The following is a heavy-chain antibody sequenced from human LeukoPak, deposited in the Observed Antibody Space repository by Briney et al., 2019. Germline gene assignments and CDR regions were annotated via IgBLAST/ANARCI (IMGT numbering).Heavy chain of an antibody. CDR3: ARSSSYDILTGYFLPAYYYYGMDV. Sequence: PSETLSLTCTVSGGSISSYYWSWIRQPPGKGLEWIGYIYYSGSTNYNPSLKSRVTISVDTSKNQFSLKLSSVTAADTAVYYCARSSSYDILTGYFLPAYYYYGMDVWGQGTTVTVPS. CDR2: IYYSGST. J-gene: IGHJ6*02. CDR1: GGSISSYY. V-gene: IGHV4-59*01. D-gene: IGHD3-9*01.